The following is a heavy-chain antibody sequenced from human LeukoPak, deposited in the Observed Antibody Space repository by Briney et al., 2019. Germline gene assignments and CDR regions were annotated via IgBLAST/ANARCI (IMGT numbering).Heavy chain of an antibody. CDR1: GGSFSGYY. J-gene: IGHJ6*02. V-gene: IGHV4-34*01. CDR2: INHSGST. CDR3: ARFRDFWSGYYPRRYYYYYGMDV. D-gene: IGHD3-3*01. Sequence: SETLSLTCAVYGGSFSGYYWSWIRQPPGKGLEWIGEINHSGSTNYNPSLKSRVTISVDTSKNQFSLKLSSVTAADTAVYYCARFRDFWSGYYPRRYYYYYGMDVWGQGTTVTVSS.